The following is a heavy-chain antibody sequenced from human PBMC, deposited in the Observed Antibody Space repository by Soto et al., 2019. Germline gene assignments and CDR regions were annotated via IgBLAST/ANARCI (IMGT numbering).Heavy chain of an antibody. Sequence: PSETLSLTCAVSGGSISSSNWWSWVRQPPGKGLEWIGEIYHSGSTNYNPSLKSRVTISVDKSKNQFSLKLSSVTAADTAVYYCARDTIYVGATRTNSFDPWGPGTLVTVSS. D-gene: IGHD1-26*01. CDR3: ARDTIYVGATRTNSFDP. V-gene: IGHV4-4*02. CDR2: IYHSGST. CDR1: GGSISSSNW. J-gene: IGHJ5*02.